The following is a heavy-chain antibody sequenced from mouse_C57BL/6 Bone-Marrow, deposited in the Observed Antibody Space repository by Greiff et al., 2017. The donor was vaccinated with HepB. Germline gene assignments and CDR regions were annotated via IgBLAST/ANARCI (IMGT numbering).Heavy chain of an antibody. D-gene: IGHD1-1*01. CDR3: ARSYRFAY. Sequence: EVHLVESEGGLVQPGSSMKLSCTASGFTFSDYYMAWVRQVPEKGLEWVANINSDGSSTYYLDSLKSRFIISRDNAKNILYLQMSSLKSEDTATYYCARSYRFAYWGQGTLVTVSA. CDR2: INSDGSST. V-gene: IGHV5-16*01. J-gene: IGHJ3*01. CDR1: GFTFSDYY.